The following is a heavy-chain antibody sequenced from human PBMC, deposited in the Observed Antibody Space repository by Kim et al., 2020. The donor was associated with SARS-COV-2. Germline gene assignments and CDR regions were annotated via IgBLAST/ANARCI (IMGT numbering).Heavy chain of an antibody. CDR3: ARRIAARRGYYFDY. J-gene: IGHJ4*02. Sequence: PSLKSRVTISVDTSKNQFSLKLSSVTAADTAVYYCARRIAARRGYYFDYWGQGTLVTVSS. V-gene: IGHV4-34*01. D-gene: IGHD6-6*01.